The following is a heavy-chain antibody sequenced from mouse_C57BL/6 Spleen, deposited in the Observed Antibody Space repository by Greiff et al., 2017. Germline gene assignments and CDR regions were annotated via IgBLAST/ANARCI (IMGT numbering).Heavy chain of an antibody. V-gene: IGHV5-15*04. D-gene: IGHD2-4*01. Sequence: EVKVEEPGGGLVQPGGSLKLSCAASGFTFSDYGMAWVRQAPRKGPEWVAFISNLAYSIYYADTVTGRFTLSRANAKNTPYLEMSSLRSEDTAMYYCARPYEYDEAWFAYRGEENLVTVSA. CDR2: ISNLAYSI. CDR3: ARPYEYDEAWFAY. CDR1: GFTFSDYG. J-gene: IGHJ3*01.